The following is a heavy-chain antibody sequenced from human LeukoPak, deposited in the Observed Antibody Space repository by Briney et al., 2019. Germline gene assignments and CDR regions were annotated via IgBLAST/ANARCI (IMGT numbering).Heavy chain of an antibody. V-gene: IGHV3-11*01. D-gene: IGHD6-13*01. J-gene: IGHJ3*02. CDR2: VSSSGSTI. Sequence: PGGSLRLSCAASGFTFSDYYMSWIRQAPGKGLEWVSYVSSSGSTIYYADSVKGRFTISRDNAKNSLYLQMNSLRAEDTAVYYCARVRPGIAAAGTGAFDIWGQGTMVTVSS. CDR1: GFTFSDYY. CDR3: ARVRPGIAAAGTGAFDI.